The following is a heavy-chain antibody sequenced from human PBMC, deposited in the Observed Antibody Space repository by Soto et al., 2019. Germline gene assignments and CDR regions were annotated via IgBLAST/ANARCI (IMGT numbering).Heavy chain of an antibody. CDR2: INPSGSRT. Sequence: QVQMVQSGTEVKKPGTSVKVSCQAFTTHWVHWVRQAPGQGLEWVGVINPSGSRTLSAQKFQGRVTTTRDTSPSTLYVELRSRTSEDTAVYYGVTDNSRQELPWWFDPWGQGTLVTVSS. J-gene: IGHJ5*02. D-gene: IGHD1-1*01. V-gene: IGHV1-46*01. CDR1: FTTHW. CDR3: VTDNSRQELPWWFDP.